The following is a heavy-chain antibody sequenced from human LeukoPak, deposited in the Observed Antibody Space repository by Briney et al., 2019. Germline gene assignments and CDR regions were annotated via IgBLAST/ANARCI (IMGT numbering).Heavy chain of an antibody. CDR1: GGSISSYY. Sequence: PSETLSLTCTVSGGSISSYYWSWIRQPPGKGLEWIGYIYYSGSTNYNPSLKSRVTISVDTSKNQFSLKLSSVTAADTAVYYCARERKGYSYGPDYYYYYMDVWGKGTAVTVSS. CDR3: ARERKGYSYGPDYYYYYMDV. V-gene: IGHV4-59*01. CDR2: IYYSGST. D-gene: IGHD5-18*01. J-gene: IGHJ6*03.